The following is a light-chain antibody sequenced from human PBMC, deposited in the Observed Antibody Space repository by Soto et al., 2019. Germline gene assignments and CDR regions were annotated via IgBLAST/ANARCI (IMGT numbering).Light chain of an antibody. V-gene: IGKV3-20*01. Sequence: EIVLTQSPGTLSLSPGERATLSCRASQSVSSSHLAWYQQKPGQAPRLLIYGASSRATAIPDRFSGSGSGTDFTLTISRLEPEDFAVYYCQQFGRSPWTFGQGTKVEIK. CDR1: QSVSSSH. J-gene: IGKJ1*01. CDR2: GAS. CDR3: QQFGRSPWT.